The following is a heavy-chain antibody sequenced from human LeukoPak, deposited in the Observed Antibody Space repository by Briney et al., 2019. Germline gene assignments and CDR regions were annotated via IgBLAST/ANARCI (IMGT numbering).Heavy chain of an antibody. V-gene: IGHV1-8*03. CDR2: MNPNSGNT. Sequence: GASVKVSCKASGYTFTSYDITWVRQVSGQGLEWMGWMNPNSGNTDYAQKFQGRVTITRNTSISTAYMELSSLRSEDTAVYYCARRAVGNSYYYYMDVWGQGTTVTVSS. CDR1: GYTFTSYD. J-gene: IGHJ6*02. D-gene: IGHD6-19*01. CDR3: ARRAVGNSYYYYMDV.